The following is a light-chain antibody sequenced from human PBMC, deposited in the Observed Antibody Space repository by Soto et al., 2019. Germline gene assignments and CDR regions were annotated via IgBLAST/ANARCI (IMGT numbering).Light chain of an antibody. CDR1: QSVSRSY. V-gene: IGKV3-20*01. Sequence: ENVLTQSPGTLSLSPGERATLSCRASQSVSRSYLAWYQQKPGQAPRLLIYGASSRAAGIPDRFSGSGSGTDFTLTISRLEPEDFAVYYCQQYGSSALTFGGGTKVEIK. J-gene: IGKJ4*01. CDR3: QQYGSSALT. CDR2: GAS.